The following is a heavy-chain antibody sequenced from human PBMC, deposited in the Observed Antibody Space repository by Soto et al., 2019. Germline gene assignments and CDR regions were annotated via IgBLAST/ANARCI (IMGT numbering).Heavy chain of an antibody. CDR1: GFPFSNYS. V-gene: IGHV3-23*01. CDR3: AKGGATMIVVVINFDY. J-gene: IGHJ4*02. CDR2: ISASGGST. D-gene: IGHD3-22*01. Sequence: GGSLILSCAASGFPFSNYSMNWVRPAPGKGLEWVSGISASGGSTDYADSVRGRFTISRDNSKNTLYLQMNSLRAEDTAVYYCAKGGATMIVVVINFDYWGQGTLVTVSS.